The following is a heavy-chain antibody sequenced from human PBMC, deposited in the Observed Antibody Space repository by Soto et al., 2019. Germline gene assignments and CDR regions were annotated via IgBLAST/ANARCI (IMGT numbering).Heavy chain of an antibody. Sequence: PGGSLRLSCAASGFTFSRHWMNWVRQAPGKGLEWVANIKQDGTERNYVDSVKGRFTISRDNARNSLYLQMDSLRAEDTAVYFCARGDTPMITGMDSFDIWGQGTMVTVS. D-gene: IGHD5-18*01. V-gene: IGHV3-7*01. J-gene: IGHJ3*02. CDR1: GFTFSRHW. CDR3: ARGDTPMITGMDSFDI. CDR2: IKQDGTER.